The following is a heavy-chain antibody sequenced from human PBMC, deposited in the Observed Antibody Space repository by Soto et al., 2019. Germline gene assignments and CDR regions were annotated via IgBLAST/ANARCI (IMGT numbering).Heavy chain of an antibody. D-gene: IGHD2-8*02. CDR3: ARIYCAGGNCYRRGGFYYGMDV. Sequence: QITLKESGPTLVQPTQTLTLTCSFSGFSLTTGGMGVGWIRQPPGKALEWLALIYWDDDKGYSPSLKSRLTITKDTSKNQVVLTMTKMDPVDTVTYYCARIYCAGGNCYRRGGFYYGMDVWGQGTTVTVSS. J-gene: IGHJ6*02. CDR2: IYWDDDK. CDR1: GFSLTTGGMG. V-gene: IGHV2-5*02.